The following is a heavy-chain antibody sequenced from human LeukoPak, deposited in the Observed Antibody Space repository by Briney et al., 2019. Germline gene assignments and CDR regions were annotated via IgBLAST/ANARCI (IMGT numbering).Heavy chain of an antibody. CDR2: IIPTFGTA. J-gene: IGHJ6*02. CDR1: GGTFSNYA. Sequence: SVKVSCKASGGTFSNYAISWVRQAPGQGLEWMGGIIPTFGTANYAQKFQGRVTITADESTSTAYMELSSLRSEDTAVYYCARVGYSSSSEGEDYYYFYGMDVWGQGTTVTVSS. CDR3: ARVGYSSSSEGEDYYYFYGMDV. V-gene: IGHV1-69*13. D-gene: IGHD6-6*01.